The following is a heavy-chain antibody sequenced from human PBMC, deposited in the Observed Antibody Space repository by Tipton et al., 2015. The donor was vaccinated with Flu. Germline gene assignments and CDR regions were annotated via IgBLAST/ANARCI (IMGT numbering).Heavy chain of an antibody. V-gene: IGHV4-30-2*01. CDR3: ARDRWDYDILTGYYFDY. J-gene: IGHJ4*02. CDR1: GGSISSGGYS. CDR2: IYHSGST. Sequence: TLSLTCAVSGGSISSGGYSWSWIRQPPGKGLEWIGYIYHSGSTYYNPSLKSRVTMSVDTSKNQFSLKLSSVTAADTAVYYCARDRWDYDILTGYYFDYWGQGTLVTVSS. D-gene: IGHD3-9*01.